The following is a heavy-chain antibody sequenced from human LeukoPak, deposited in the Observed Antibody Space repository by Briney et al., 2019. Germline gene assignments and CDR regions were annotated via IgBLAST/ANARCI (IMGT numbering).Heavy chain of an antibody. CDR3: ARDRAANQDWVEFDP. V-gene: IGHV3-66*03. CDR2: IRDSGEA. Sequence: GESLGLSCAVSGFRVSDYYMSWVRQAPGKGLEWVGLIRDSGEAFYADFARGRFAISRDESENTLYLQMNSLRVEDTAVYFCARDRAANQDWVEFDPWGQGTPVIVSS. D-gene: IGHD3/OR15-3a*01. CDR1: GFRVSDYY. J-gene: IGHJ5*02.